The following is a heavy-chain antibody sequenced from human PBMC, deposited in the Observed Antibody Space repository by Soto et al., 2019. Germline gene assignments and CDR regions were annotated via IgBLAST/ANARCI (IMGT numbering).Heavy chain of an antibody. CDR3: ARYVDTAMVFGY. CDR1: GFTFSSYS. J-gene: IGHJ4*02. CDR2: ISSSSSTI. V-gene: IGHV3-48*02. Sequence: EVQLVESGGGLVQPGGSLRLSCAASGFTFSSYSMNWVRQAPGKGLEWVSYISSSSSTIYYADSVKGRFTISRDNAKNSLYLQITSLRDEDTAVYYCARYVDTAMVFGYWGQGTLVTVSS. D-gene: IGHD5-18*01.